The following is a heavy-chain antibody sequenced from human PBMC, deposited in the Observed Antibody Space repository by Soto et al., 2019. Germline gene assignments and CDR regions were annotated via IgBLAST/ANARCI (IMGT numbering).Heavy chain of an antibody. D-gene: IGHD3-16*01. CDR1: RDSISSYY. J-gene: IGHJ6*02. Sequence: PSETLSLTCTACRDSISSYYWSWIRQPAGKGLEWIGRIYTSGSTNYNPSLKSRVTMSVDTSKNQFSLKLSSVTAADTAVYYCARDGWGALNYYYYYGLGVHREGHTFTVPS. CDR3: ARDGWGALNYYYYYGLGV. CDR2: IYTSGST. V-gene: IGHV4-4*07.